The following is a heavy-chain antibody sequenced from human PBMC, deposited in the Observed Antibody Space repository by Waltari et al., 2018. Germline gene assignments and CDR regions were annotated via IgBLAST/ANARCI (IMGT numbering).Heavy chain of an antibody. J-gene: IGHJ5*02. CDR3: ARRQLGGPLDP. CDR1: GGTFGRYA. Sequence: QVHLVQSGAEVKKPGSSVKVSCKASGGTFGRYAITWVRQAPGQGVEWMGGLIPIFGAPTYAPRFQGRVTITADESTSTVYMELSSLKSEDTALYFCARRQLGGPLDPWGQGTLVTVSS. D-gene: IGHD1-1*01. CDR2: LIPIFGAP. V-gene: IGHV1-69*12.